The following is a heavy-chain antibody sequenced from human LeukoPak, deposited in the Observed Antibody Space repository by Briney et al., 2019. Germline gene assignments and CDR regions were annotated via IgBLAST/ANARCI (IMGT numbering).Heavy chain of an antibody. CDR2: IYYSGST. CDR3: ARVVVGATEFDY. J-gene: IGHJ4*02. D-gene: IGHD1-26*01. V-gene: IGHV4-31*03. Sequence: SETLSLTCTVSGGSISSGGYYWSWIRQHPGKGLEWIGYIYYSGSTYYNPSLKSRVTILVDTSKNQFSLKLSSVTAADTAVYYCARVVVGATEFDYWGQGTLVTVSS. CDR1: GGSISSGGYY.